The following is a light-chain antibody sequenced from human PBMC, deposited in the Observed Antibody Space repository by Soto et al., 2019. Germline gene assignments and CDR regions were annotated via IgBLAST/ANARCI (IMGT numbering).Light chain of an antibody. V-gene: IGLV2-14*03. CDR2: DVN. Sequence: QSVLTQPASVSGSPGQSITISCTGTSSNVGGYNFVSWYQQHPDKVPKLMIFDVNRRPSGVSDRFSGSKSGNTASLTISGLQAEAEGDYYCCSYTSSSTHVFGSGTKVTVL. CDR3: CSYTSSSTHV. J-gene: IGLJ1*01. CDR1: SSNVGGYNF.